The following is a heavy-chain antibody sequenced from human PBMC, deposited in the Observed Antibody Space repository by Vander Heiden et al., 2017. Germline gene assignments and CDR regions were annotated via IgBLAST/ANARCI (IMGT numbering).Heavy chain of an antibody. J-gene: IGHJ5*02. CDR1: AFPLPDSA. CDR3: TRDAGTYNGLDP. CDR2: TGTKDQSYAT. Sequence: EVQLVESGGCLVQPGGSMKLSCAASAFPLPDSAIHWVRQPSGKGLEGGGRTGTKDQSYATSQAASVKGRFTISRDHSDNTAYLQMISLTTEDTAVDYCTRDAGTYNGLDPWGQGTLVTVSS. V-gene: IGHV3-73*02.